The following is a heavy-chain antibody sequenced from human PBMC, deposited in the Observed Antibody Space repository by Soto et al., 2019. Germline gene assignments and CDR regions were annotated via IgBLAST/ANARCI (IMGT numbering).Heavy chain of an antibody. CDR1: GYPVTAYY. J-gene: IGHJ3*02. CDR2: INPATGAA. Sequence: QLHLVHSGAVVKKPGASVTVSCSASGYPVTAYYMHWVRQAPGRGLEWMGGINPATGAAKYTQTFQGRGPLTRDTSTSTVFMEPSGLASEDTAVFYCARGGGVGVAGSAAFDMWGQGTLVTVSS. CDR3: ARGGGVGVAGSAAFDM. V-gene: IGHV1-2*02. D-gene: IGHD3-3*01.